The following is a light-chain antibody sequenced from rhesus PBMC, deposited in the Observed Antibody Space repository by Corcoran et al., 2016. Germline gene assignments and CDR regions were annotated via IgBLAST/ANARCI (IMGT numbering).Light chain of an antibody. V-gene: IGLV2S7*01. Sequence: QAAPPQPPSVSGSPGQSGTISCTGTSSDVGGYNYVSWYQQHPGKAPKLMIYGASKRPSGVSDRFSGSKSGNTASLTISGLQAEDEADYYCCSYTTSSAFIFGAGTRLTVL. CDR2: GAS. CDR1: SSDVGGYNY. CDR3: CSYTTSSAFI. J-gene: IGLJ1*01.